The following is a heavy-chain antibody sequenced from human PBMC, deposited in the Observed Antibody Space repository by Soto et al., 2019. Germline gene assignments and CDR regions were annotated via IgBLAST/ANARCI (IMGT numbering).Heavy chain of an antibody. D-gene: IGHD1-26*01. V-gene: IGHV1-8*01. CDR1: GYTFTSYG. J-gene: IGHJ4*02. Sequence: QVQLVQSGAEVKKPGASVKVSCKASGYTFTSYGINWVRQATGQGLEWMEWMNPNSGNPGSAQKFQGRVTMTRNTSISTAYMGLSSLRSEDTAVYYCARARSHYSFDYWGQGTLVTVSS. CDR2: MNPNSGNP. CDR3: ARARSHYSFDY.